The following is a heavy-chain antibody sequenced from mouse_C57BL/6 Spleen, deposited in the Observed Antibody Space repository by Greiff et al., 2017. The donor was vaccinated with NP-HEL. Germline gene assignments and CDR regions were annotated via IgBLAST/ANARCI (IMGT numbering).Heavy chain of an antibody. CDR1: GYAFTNYL. J-gene: IGHJ3*01. D-gene: IGHD1-1*01. Sequence: QVQLQQSGAELVRPGTSVKVSCKASGYAFTNYLIEWVKQRPGQGLEWIGVINPGSGGTNYNEKFKGKATLTADKSSSTAYMQLSSLTSEDSAVYFCARSIYYYGSSGAYWGQGTLVTVSA. CDR2: INPGSGGT. CDR3: ARSIYYYGSSGAY. V-gene: IGHV1-54*01.